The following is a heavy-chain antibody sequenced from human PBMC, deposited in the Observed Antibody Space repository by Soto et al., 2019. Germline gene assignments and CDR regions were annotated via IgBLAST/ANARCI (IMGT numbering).Heavy chain of an antibody. CDR2: ISGSGSST. D-gene: IGHD3-10*01. V-gene: IGHV3-23*01. J-gene: IGHJ6*02. CDR3: TRIDTMIRGVKRVMDV. Sequence: ELQLLDSGGGLVQPGGSLRLSCETSGSTFSSYAMSWVRQAPGKGLEWVSGISGSGSSTYYPDSLKGRFTISRDNSKNTVYLQMNSLRAEDTAVYYCTRIDTMIRGVKRVMDVWGQGTTVTVSS. CDR1: GSTFSSYA.